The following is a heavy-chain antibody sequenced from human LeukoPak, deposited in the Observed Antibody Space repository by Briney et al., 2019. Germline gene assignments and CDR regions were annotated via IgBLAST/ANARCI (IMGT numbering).Heavy chain of an antibody. CDR1: GGSISSYY. J-gene: IGHJ4*02. Sequence: SETLSLTCTVSGGSISSYYWSWIRQPAGRGLEWIGRIYTSGSTNYNPSLKSRVTISVDTSKNQFSLKLSSVTAADTAVYYCARENIAAAGSGALDYWGQGTLVTVSS. V-gene: IGHV4-4*07. CDR3: ARENIAAAGSGALDY. D-gene: IGHD6-13*01. CDR2: IYTSGST.